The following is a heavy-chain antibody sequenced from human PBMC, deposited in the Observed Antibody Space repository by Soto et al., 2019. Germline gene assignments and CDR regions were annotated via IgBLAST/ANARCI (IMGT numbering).Heavy chain of an antibody. CDR1: GFTFSSYA. Sequence: EVQLLESGGGLVQPGGSLRLSCAASGFTFSSYAMSWVRQAPGKGLEWVSAISGSGGSTYYADSVKGRFTISRDNSKNTRYLQMNSLRAEDTAVYYCAKDKYCSGGSCYTTAYYYYGMDVWGQGTTVTVSS. D-gene: IGHD2-15*01. CDR3: AKDKYCSGGSCYTTAYYYYGMDV. CDR2: ISGSGGST. V-gene: IGHV3-23*01. J-gene: IGHJ6*02.